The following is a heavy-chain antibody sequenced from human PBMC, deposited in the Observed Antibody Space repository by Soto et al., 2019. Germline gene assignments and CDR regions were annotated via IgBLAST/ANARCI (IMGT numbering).Heavy chain of an antibody. Sequence: HPGGSLRLSCAASGFSFRSYDMQWVRQAPGKGLEWVATISYDGSNKYYEDSVKGRFTISRDNSKNTLYLEMNSLRAEDTAVYYCDVLTGYYSVSAWGQGTLVTVS. CDR1: GFSFRSYD. V-gene: IGHV3-30*03. J-gene: IGHJ5*02. CDR3: DVLTGYYSVSA. D-gene: IGHD3-9*01. CDR2: ISYDGSNK.